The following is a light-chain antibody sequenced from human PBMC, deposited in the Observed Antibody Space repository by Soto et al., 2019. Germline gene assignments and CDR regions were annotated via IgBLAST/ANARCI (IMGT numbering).Light chain of an antibody. V-gene: IGKV3-20*01. CDR1: QSVSSSY. Sequence: EIVLTQSPGTLSLSPGERATLSCRASQSVSSSYLAWYQQKPGQAPRLLIYGASSRATGIPDRFSGSGSGEDFTLTISRLEPEEFAGYYCQQYGSARWTFGQGTKVEIK. J-gene: IGKJ1*01. CDR2: GAS. CDR3: QQYGSARWT.